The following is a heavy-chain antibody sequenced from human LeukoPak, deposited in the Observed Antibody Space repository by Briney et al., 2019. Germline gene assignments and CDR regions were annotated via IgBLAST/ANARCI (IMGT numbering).Heavy chain of an antibody. CDR1: GGTFSSYA. CDR2: IIPIFGTA. D-gene: IGHD3-9*01. V-gene: IGHV1-69*13. CDR3: CALTGFDNWFDP. Sequence: GASVKVSCKASGGTFSSYAISWVRQAPGQGLEWMGGIIPIFGTANYAQKFQGRVTITADESTSTAYMELSSLRSEDTAVYYCCALTGFDNWFDPWGQGTMVTVSS. J-gene: IGHJ5*01.